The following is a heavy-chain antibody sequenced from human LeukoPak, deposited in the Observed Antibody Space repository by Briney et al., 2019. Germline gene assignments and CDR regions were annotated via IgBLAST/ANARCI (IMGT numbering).Heavy chain of an antibody. CDR1: GFTFSSYA. CDR2: ISSSGGTT. Sequence: GGSLRPSCAASGFTFSSYAMTWVRQAPGKGLEWVSGISSSGGTTYHADSVKGRFTISRDNSKNTLYLQMNGLRAEDTALYYCARDSPGYYLWTPDYWGQGTLVTVSS. D-gene: IGHD3-9*01. CDR3: ARDSPGYYLWTPDY. V-gene: IGHV3-23*01. J-gene: IGHJ4*02.